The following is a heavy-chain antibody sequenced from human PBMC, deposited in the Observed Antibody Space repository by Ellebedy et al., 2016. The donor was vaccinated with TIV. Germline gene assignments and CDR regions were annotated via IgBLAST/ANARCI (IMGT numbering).Heavy chain of an antibody. CDR3: AREVGPAAGTDF. V-gene: IGHV1-18*04. J-gene: IGHJ4*02. CDR1: GYTFTSYG. CDR2: ISTYNGNT. Sequence: ASVKVSCKASGYTFTSYGIHWVRQAPGQGLQWMGWISTYNGNTDYSQRFQGRVTMTTDTSTSTAYMELRSLRSDDTAIFYCAREVGPAAGTDFWGQGTPVTVSS. D-gene: IGHD6-13*01.